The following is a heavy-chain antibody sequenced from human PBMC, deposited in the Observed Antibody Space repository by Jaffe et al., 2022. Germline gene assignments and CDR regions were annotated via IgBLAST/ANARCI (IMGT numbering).Heavy chain of an antibody. CDR3: ARFADFWSGYRRAHDAFDI. J-gene: IGHJ3*02. V-gene: IGHV4-39*01. CDR1: GGSISSSSYY. Sequence: QLQLQESGPGLVKPSETLSLTCTVSGGSISSSSYYWGWIRQPPGKGLEWIGSIYYSGSTYYNPSLKSRVTISVDTSKNQFSLKLSSVTAADTAVYYCARFADFWSGYRRAHDAFDIWGQGTMVTVSS. D-gene: IGHD3-3*01. CDR2: IYYSGST.